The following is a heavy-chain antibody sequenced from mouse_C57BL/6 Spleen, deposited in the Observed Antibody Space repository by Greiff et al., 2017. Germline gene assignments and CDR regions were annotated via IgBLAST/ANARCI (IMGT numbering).Heavy chain of an antibody. V-gene: IGHV1-22*01. J-gene: IGHJ2*01. Sequence: VQLQQSGPELVKPGASVKMSCKASVYTFTDYNMHWVKQSHGKSLEWIGYINPNNGGTSYNQKFKGKATLTVNKSSSTAYMALRSLTSEDSAVYYCARYTTVVPYYFDYWGQGTTLTVSS. CDR1: VYTFTDYN. CDR3: ARYTTVVPYYFDY. D-gene: IGHD1-1*01. CDR2: INPNNGGT.